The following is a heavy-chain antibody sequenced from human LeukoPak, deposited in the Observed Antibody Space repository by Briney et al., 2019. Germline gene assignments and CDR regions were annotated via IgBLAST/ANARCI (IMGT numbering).Heavy chain of an antibody. CDR1: GFTFSNFG. Sequence: GGSLRLSCAASGFTFSNFGMSWVRQAPGKGLEWVSVISGSGGSTYYADSVKGRFTISRDNAKNSLYLQMNSLRAEDTAVYYCARDPSSGWYLKGWFDPWGQGTLVTVSS. J-gene: IGHJ5*02. CDR3: ARDPSSGWYLKGWFDP. CDR2: ISGSGGST. V-gene: IGHV3-23*01. D-gene: IGHD6-19*01.